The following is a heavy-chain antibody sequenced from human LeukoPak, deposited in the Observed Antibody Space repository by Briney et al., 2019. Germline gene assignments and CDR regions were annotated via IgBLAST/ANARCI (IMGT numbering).Heavy chain of an antibody. Sequence: VASVKVSCTAPRYTLSGYYMQWVRPAPGQGLEWMGWINPNSGGTNYAQKFQGRVTMTRDTSISTASMELSRLGSDDTAVYYCARDGASGYLADYWGQGTLVTVSS. J-gene: IGHJ4*02. V-gene: IGHV1-2*02. CDR3: ARDGASGYLADY. D-gene: IGHD3-3*01. CDR1: RYTLSGYY. CDR2: INPNSGGT.